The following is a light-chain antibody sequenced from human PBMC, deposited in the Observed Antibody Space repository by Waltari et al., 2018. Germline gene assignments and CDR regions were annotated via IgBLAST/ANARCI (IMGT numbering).Light chain of an antibody. CDR3: ETGGHGTWV. CDR1: RGHSRTV. Sequence: QLVLTQSPSASASLGASVKLTCTLSRGHSRTVIAWLQKQPEKGPRYLMKVNSDGSHSKGDDTPDRFSGSSSGAERYLTISNLQPEDEADYYCETGGHGTWVFGGGTKVTVL. J-gene: IGLJ3*02. V-gene: IGLV4-69*01. CDR2: VNSDGSH.